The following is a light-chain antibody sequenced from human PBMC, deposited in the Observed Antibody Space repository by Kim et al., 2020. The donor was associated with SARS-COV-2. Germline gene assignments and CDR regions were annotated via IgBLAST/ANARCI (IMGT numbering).Light chain of an antibody. Sequence: GQSVTISCTGSSSDIGGYNYVSWYQQHPGKAPRLIIYEVYKRPSGVPSRFYGSKSGNTASLTVSGLQPEDEADYYCSSYTDSNTLVFGTGTKVTVL. CDR3: SSYTDSNTLV. J-gene: IGLJ1*01. V-gene: IGLV2-8*01. CDR1: SSDIGGYNY. CDR2: EVY.